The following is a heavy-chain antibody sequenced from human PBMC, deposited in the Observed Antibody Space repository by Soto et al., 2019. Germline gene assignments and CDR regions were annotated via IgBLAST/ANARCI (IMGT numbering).Heavy chain of an antibody. Sequence: QVQLQESAPGLVKPSEPLSLTCTFPGGSISRNYWSWIRQPPGKGLEWIGYMYNTGSTVYNPSFKSRVTISVDTSKNQFSLKLNSVTAADAAVYYCARDLWGYCGTDCYPLDVWGQGTTVTVSS. D-gene: IGHD2-21*02. CDR3: ARDLWGYCGTDCYPLDV. CDR1: GGSISRNY. V-gene: IGHV4-59*01. J-gene: IGHJ6*02. CDR2: MYNTGST.